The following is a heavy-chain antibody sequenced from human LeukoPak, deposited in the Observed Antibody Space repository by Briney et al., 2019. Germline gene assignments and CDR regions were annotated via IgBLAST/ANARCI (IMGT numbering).Heavy chain of an antibody. J-gene: IGHJ3*02. D-gene: IGHD2-8*01. Sequence: GASVKVSCKASGYTFSDYYMNWVRQAPGQGLEWMGWINPSTGGTNYAQKFQGRVTMTRDTSISTAYMELSGLRSDDTAAYYCTRDCVFPTQCLYDDAFDIWGQGTMVTVSS. CDR2: INPSTGGT. CDR1: GYTFSDYY. CDR3: TRDCVFPTQCLYDDAFDI. V-gene: IGHV1-2*02.